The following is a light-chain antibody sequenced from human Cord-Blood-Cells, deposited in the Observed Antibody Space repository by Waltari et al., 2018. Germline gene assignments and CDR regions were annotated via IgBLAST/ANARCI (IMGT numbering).Light chain of an antibody. J-gene: IGKJ4*01. V-gene: IGKV3-11*01. CDR1: QSVSSY. Sequence: EIVLTQSPATLSLSPGERATLSCRASQSVSSYLAWYQQKPDQAPRLLIYDASNRATGIPARFSGSGSWTDFTLTISSLEPEDFAVYYCQQRSNWPLTFGGGTKVEIK. CDR3: QQRSNWPLT. CDR2: DAS.